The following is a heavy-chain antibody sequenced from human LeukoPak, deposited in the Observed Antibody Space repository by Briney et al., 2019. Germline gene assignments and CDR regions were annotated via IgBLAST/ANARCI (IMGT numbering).Heavy chain of an antibody. CDR2: IYPGDSDT. J-gene: IGHJ6*02. Sequence: GESLQISCKGSGYSFTSYWIGWVRQMPGKGLEWMGIIYPGDSDTRYSPSFQGQVTISADKSISTAYLQWSSLKASDTAMYYCARSTRFLEWLSPNYYYYGMDVWGQGTTVTVSS. CDR1: GYSFTSYW. CDR3: ARSTRFLEWLSPNYYYYGMDV. D-gene: IGHD3-3*01. V-gene: IGHV5-51*01.